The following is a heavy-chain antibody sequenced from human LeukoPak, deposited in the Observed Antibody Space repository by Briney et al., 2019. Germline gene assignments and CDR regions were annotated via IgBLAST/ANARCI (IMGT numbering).Heavy chain of an antibody. J-gene: IGHJ4*02. V-gene: IGHV4-59*01. CDR1: GGSISSYY. D-gene: IGHD3-10*01. CDR2: IYYSGST. CDR3: AKGVTLDY. Sequence: SETLSPTCTVSGGSISSYYWSWIRQPPGKGLEWIGYIYYSGSTNYNPSLKSRVTISVDTSKNQFSLKLSSVTAADTAVYYCAKGVTLDYWGQGTLVTVSS.